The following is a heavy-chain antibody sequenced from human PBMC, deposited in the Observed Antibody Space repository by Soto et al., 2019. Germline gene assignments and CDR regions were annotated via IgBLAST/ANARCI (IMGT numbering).Heavy chain of an antibody. Sequence: ASVKVSCKVSGYTLTELSMHWVRQAPGKGLEWMGGFDPEDGETIYAQKFRGRVTMTEDTSTDTAYMELSSLRSEDTAVYYCATVMRYCSGGSCYSFEYFQHWGQGTLVTVSS. D-gene: IGHD2-15*01. CDR1: GYTLTELS. CDR2: FDPEDGET. V-gene: IGHV1-24*01. CDR3: ATVMRYCSGGSCYSFEYFQH. J-gene: IGHJ1*01.